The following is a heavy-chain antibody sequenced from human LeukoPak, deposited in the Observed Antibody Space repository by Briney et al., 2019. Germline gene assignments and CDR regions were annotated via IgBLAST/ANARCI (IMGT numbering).Heavy chain of an antibody. D-gene: IGHD4-17*01. CDR2: IRDGGET. CDR3: ARDRAVTQDWVEFDP. J-gene: IGHJ5*02. V-gene: IGHV3-66*02. Sequence: PGGSLSLSCAGSGFTVSNYYMSWVRQAPGKGLEGFSLIRDGGETFYADSVKGRFTISRDNSKNTMYLQMNRLRVEDTAVYFCARDRAVTQDWVEFDPWGQGTLVTVSS. CDR1: GFTVSNYY.